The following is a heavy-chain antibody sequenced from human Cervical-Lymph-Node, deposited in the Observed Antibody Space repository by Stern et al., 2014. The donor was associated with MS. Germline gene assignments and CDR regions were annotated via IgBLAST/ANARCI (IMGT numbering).Heavy chain of an antibody. CDR1: GFTFGDYA. J-gene: IGHJ4*02. Sequence: EVQLVESGGGLVQPGRSLRLSCTASGFTFGDYAGSWFRQAPGKGLEWVGLIRSKAYGGTTEDAASVKGRFTISRDDSKSIAYLQMNSLQTEDTAVYYCTRVSSIAARPIAYWGQGTLVTVSS. D-gene: IGHD6-6*01. CDR2: IRSKAYGGTT. V-gene: IGHV3-49*03. CDR3: TRVSSIAARPIAY.